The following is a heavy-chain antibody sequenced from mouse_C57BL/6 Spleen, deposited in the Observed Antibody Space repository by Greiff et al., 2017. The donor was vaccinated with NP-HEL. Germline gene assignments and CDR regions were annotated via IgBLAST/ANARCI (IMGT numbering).Heavy chain of an antibody. CDR2: ISNDGST. CDR1: GYSITSCYY. Sequence: EVKLQESGPGLVKPSQSLSLTCSVTGYSITSCYYWNWIRQLPGNQLERMGYISNDGSTNYNPTLKNRTSLTRDTSKNQFFLKLNSVTTEDTATYYCARDAYWGQGTLVTVSA. CDR3: ARDAY. J-gene: IGHJ3*01. V-gene: IGHV3-6*01.